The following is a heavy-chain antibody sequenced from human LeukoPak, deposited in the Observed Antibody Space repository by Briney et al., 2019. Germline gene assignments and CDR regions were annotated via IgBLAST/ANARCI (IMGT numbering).Heavy chain of an antibody. CDR1: GFTFTDFW. J-gene: IGHJ4*02. V-gene: IGHV3-7*01. Sequence: PGGSLRLSCAASGFTFTDFWVTWVRQAPGKGLEWVANINRDGSAKTYVDPVKGRFIISRDNAKNSVYLRMSSLRAEDTAVYYCATAPAAADSFWGQGTLVAVSS. D-gene: IGHD6-13*01. CDR2: INRDGSAK. CDR3: ATAPAAADSF.